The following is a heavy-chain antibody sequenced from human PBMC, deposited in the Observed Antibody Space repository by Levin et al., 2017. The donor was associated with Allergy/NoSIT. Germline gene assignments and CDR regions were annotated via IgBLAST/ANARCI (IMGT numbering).Heavy chain of an antibody. J-gene: IGHJ4*02. Sequence: GGSLRLSCAASGYTFSTYAMSWVRQAPGKGLEWVSAICDSGGCAYYADSVKVRFTVSRDNSKSTLYLHMSSLRAEDTAVYYCSKLAASSTIYWGQGTLVTVSS. V-gene: IGHV3-23*01. D-gene: IGHD2-2*01. CDR1: GYTFSTYA. CDR2: ICDSGGCA. CDR3: SKLAASSTIY.